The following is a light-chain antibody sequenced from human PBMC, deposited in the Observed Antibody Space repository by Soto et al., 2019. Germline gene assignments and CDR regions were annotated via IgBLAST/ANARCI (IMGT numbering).Light chain of an antibody. J-gene: IGLJ1*01. CDR1: SSDVGGYNY. Sequence: QSALTQPASVSGSPGQSITISCTGTSSDVGGYNYVSWYQQHPDKAPKLIIFDVSDRPSGVSNRFSGSKSGNTASLTIFGLQAEDEADYYCSSHTSSSTGVFGTGTKVTVL. V-gene: IGLV2-14*01. CDR3: SSHTSSSTGV. CDR2: DVS.